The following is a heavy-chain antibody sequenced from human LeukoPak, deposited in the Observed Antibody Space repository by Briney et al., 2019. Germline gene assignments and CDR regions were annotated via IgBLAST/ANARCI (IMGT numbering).Heavy chain of an antibody. D-gene: IGHD1-26*01. CDR3: ARGAAYYFDY. J-gene: IGHJ4*02. V-gene: IGHV4-4*09. CDR1: GGSISSYH. Sequence: SETLSLTCTVSGGSISSYHWSWIRQPPGKGLEWIGYIYTSGSTNYNPSLKSRVTISVDTSKNQFSLKLSSETAADTAVYYCARGAAYYFDYWGQGTLVTVSS. CDR2: IYTSGST.